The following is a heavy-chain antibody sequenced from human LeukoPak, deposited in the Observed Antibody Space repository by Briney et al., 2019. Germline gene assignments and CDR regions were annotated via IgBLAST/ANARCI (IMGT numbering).Heavy chain of an antibody. J-gene: IGHJ4*02. Sequence: GGSLRLSCAASGITFSTSTMNWVRQAPGKWLEWVASISGSSSTIYNADSVKGRFTVSRDNAGNSLYLQMNNLRDDDTAVYFCARVQTDSRGWYHFDYWGQGTLVTVSS. CDR3: ARVQTDSRGWYHFDY. V-gene: IGHV3-48*02. CDR2: ISGSSSTI. CDR1: GITFSTST. D-gene: IGHD6-19*01.